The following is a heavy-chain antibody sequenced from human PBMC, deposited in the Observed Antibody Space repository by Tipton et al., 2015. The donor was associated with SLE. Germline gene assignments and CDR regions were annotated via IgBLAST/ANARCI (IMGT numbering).Heavy chain of an antibody. Sequence: SGFTFSSYGMHWVRQAPGKGLEWVAFIRYDGSNKYYADSVKGRFTISRDNSKNTLYLQMNSLRAEDTAVYYCAIYSSSQFTLPLGYFDLWGRGTLVTVSS. CDR3: AIYSSSQFTLPLGYFDL. J-gene: IGHJ2*01. CDR2: IRYDGSNK. CDR1: GFTFSSYG. V-gene: IGHV3-30*02. D-gene: IGHD6-13*01.